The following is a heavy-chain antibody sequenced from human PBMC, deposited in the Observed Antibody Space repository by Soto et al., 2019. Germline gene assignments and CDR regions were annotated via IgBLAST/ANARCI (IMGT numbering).Heavy chain of an antibody. Sequence: EVQLLESGGGLVQPGGSLRLSCAASGFTFSSYAMSWVRQAPGKGLEWVSAISGSGGSTYYAASVKGRFTSSRDNSKNTLYLQMNSLRAEDPAVYYCEKDNTMRADPRYYYYYGMDVWGQGTTVTVSS. CDR3: EKDNTMRADPRYYYYYGMDV. CDR1: GFTFSSYA. J-gene: IGHJ6*02. CDR2: ISGSGGST. D-gene: IGHD3-22*01. V-gene: IGHV3-23*01.